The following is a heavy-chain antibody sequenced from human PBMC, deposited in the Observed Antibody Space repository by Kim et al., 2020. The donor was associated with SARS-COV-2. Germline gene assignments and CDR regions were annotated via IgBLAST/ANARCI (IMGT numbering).Heavy chain of an antibody. Sequence: GGSLRLSCAASGFTFSSYAMSWVRQAPGKGLEWVSAISGSGGSTYYADSVKGRFTISRDNSKNTLYLQMNSLRAEDTSVYYCAKPHDSSGYYYALNYFDYWGQGTLVTVSS. D-gene: IGHD3-22*01. CDR1: GFTFSSYA. V-gene: IGHV3-23*01. CDR3: AKPHDSSGYYYALNYFDY. J-gene: IGHJ4*02. CDR2: ISGSGGST.